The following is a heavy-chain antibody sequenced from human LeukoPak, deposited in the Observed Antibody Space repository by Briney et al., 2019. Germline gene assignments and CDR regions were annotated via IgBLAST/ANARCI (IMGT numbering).Heavy chain of an antibody. D-gene: IGHD6-13*01. Sequence: PGGSLRLSCAASGFTFSSYAMSWVRQAPGKGLEWVSAISGSGGSTYYADSVKGRFTISRDNAKNSLYLQMNSLRAEDTAVYYCARVWLGGYSRTVYYYYYMDVWGKGTTVTVSS. CDR1: GFTFSSYA. CDR3: ARVWLGGYSRTVYYYYYMDV. J-gene: IGHJ6*03. V-gene: IGHV3-23*01. CDR2: ISGSGGST.